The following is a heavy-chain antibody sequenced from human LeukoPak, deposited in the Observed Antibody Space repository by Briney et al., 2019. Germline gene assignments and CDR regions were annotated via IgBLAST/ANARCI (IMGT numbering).Heavy chain of an antibody. J-gene: IGHJ4*02. Sequence: SQTLSPTCTVSGGSINSDDYYRSWVRQPPGKGLEWIGYIYYSGSTYYNSSLKSRVTISVDTSKNQFSLKLSSVTAADTAVYYCARVEKADFWSGIGYYFDYWGQGTLVTVSS. D-gene: IGHD3-3*01. V-gene: IGHV4-30-4*01. CDR3: ARVEKADFWSGIGYYFDY. CDR1: GGSINSDDYY. CDR2: IYYSGST.